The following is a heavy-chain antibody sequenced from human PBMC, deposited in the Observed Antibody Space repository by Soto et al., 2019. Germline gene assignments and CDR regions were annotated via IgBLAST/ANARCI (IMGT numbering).Heavy chain of an antibody. J-gene: IGHJ6*03. CDR1: GFTFSDYY. V-gene: IGHV3-11*01. CDR2: ISSSGSTI. CDR3: ARDGGYCSGGSCYSSGYYMDV. Sequence: GGSLRLSCAASGFTFSDYYMSWIRQAPGKGLEWVSYISSSGSTIYYADSVKSRFTISRDNAKSSLYLQMNSLRAEDTAVYYCARDGGYCSGGSCYSSGYYMDVWGKGTTVTVSS. D-gene: IGHD2-15*01.